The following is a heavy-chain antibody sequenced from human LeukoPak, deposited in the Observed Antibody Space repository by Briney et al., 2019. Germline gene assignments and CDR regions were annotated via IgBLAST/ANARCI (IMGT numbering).Heavy chain of an antibody. V-gene: IGHV1-46*01. J-gene: IGHJ6*02. D-gene: IGHD3-22*01. Sequence: ASVKVSCKASGYTFTSYYMHWVRQAPGQGLEWKGIINPSGGSTSYAQKFQGRVTMARDTSTSTVYMELSSLRSEDTAVYYCARNNYYDSSGYYHSYYYGMDVWGQGTTATVSS. CDR3: ARNNYYDSSGYYHSYYYGMDV. CDR1: GYTFTSYY. CDR2: INPSGGST.